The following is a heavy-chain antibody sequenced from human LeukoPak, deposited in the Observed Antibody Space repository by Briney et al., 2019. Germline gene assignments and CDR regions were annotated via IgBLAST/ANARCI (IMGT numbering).Heavy chain of an antibody. J-gene: IGHJ3*02. Sequence: SETLSLTCAVYGGSFSGYYWSWIRQPPGKGLEWIGEINHSGSTNYNPSLKSRVTISVDTSKNQFSLKLSSVTAADTAVYYCARGLRYCSGGRCYFDAFDIWGQGTMVTVSS. V-gene: IGHV4-34*01. CDR1: GGSFSGYY. CDR2: INHSGST. D-gene: IGHD2-15*01. CDR3: ARGLRYCSGGRCYFDAFDI.